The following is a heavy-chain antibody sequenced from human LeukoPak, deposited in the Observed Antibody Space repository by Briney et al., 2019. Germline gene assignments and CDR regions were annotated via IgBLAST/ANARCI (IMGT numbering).Heavy chain of an antibody. CDR1: GFIFTNYF. V-gene: IGHV3-7*01. Sequence: GGSLRLSCAASGFIFTNYFVSWVRQAPGKGLEWVASIKHDGSEKYYVDSVRGRFTISRDNTMNSLYLQMSSLRAEDTAVYYCARGRPHGNDYWGQGTLVTVSS. D-gene: IGHD4-23*01. CDR3: ARGRPHGNDY. J-gene: IGHJ4*02. CDR2: IKHDGSEK.